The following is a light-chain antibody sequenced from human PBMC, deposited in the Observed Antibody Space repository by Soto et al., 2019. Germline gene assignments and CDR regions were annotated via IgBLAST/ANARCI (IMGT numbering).Light chain of an antibody. CDR1: QSLLHSNGYNY. CDR2: LGS. J-gene: IGKJ1*01. Sequence: DIVMTQSPLSLPVTPGEPASISCRSSQSLLHSNGYNYLHWYLQKPGQSPQLLISLGSDRSSGVPDRFSGSGSGTDFTLNISRVEAEDVGVYYCMQPLQTPWTFGQGTKVDIK. CDR3: MQPLQTPWT. V-gene: IGKV2-28*01.